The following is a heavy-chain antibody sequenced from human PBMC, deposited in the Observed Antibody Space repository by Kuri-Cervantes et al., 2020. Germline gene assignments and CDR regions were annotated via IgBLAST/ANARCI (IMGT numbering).Heavy chain of an antibody. Sequence: ASVKVSCKASGYTFTTYGISWVRQAPGQGLEWMGWISAYNGNTKYAQKLQGRVTMTTDTSTSTAYMELRSLGSDDTAVYYCARTDCSSTSCYFYYYYMDVWGKGTTVTVSS. V-gene: IGHV1-18*01. CDR1: GYTFTTYG. J-gene: IGHJ6*03. CDR3: ARTDCSSTSCYFYYYYMDV. CDR2: ISAYNGNT. D-gene: IGHD2-2*01.